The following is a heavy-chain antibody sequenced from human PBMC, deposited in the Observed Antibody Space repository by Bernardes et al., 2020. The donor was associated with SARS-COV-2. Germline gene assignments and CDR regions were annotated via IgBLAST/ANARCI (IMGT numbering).Heavy chain of an antibody. J-gene: IGHJ4*02. CDR2: IWTDGSHT. D-gene: IGHD5-12*01. CDR1: GFTFSSYG. CDR3: ARRHSDDGYTIDY. Sequence: GGSLILSCAASGFTFSSYGMHWVRQAPGRGLQWVSHIWTDGSHTYYTDSVSGRFIISRDNSKSTLYLQMNSLRVDDTGLYFCARRHSDDGYTIDYWGQGTLVTVSS. V-gene: IGHV3-33*01.